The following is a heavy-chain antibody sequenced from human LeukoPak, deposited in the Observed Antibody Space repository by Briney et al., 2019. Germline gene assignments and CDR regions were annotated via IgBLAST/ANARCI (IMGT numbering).Heavy chain of an antibody. CDR1: GFTFSSYA. Sequence: GGSLRLSCAASGFTFSSYAVSWVRQAPGKGLEWVAVIWYDGSNKYYADSVKGRFTISRDNSKNTLYLQMNSLRAEDTAVYYCARDVVGSYGSGGHYFDYWGQGTLVTVSS. J-gene: IGHJ4*02. CDR2: IWYDGSNK. D-gene: IGHD5-18*01. CDR3: ARDVVGSYGSGGHYFDY. V-gene: IGHV3-33*08.